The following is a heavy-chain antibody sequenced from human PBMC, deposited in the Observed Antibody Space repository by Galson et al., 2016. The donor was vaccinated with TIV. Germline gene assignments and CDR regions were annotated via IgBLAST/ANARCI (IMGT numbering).Heavy chain of an antibody. Sequence: SLRLSCAASGFTFSSYIINWVRQAPGKGLEWVSYISSSGSTIYYADSVKGRFTISRDNAKDSLYLQMNSLRDEDTAVYYCSRLSACYYYFDYLGQGTLVTVPS. CDR3: SRLSACYYYFDY. D-gene: IGHD3-22*01. CDR1: GFTFSSYI. V-gene: IGHV3-48*02. J-gene: IGHJ4*02. CDR2: ISSSGSTI.